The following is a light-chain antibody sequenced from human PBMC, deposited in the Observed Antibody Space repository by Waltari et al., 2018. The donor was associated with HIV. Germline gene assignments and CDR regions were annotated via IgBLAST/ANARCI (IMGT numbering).Light chain of an antibody. J-gene: IGLJ2*01. Sequence: SYVLTQPPSVSVAPGKTARITCGGDSIGSKSVHWYQQKPGQAPVFVIDYTRDRPSGIAGRLSGFTSGNSATRTISRVEAGDEADYYCQVWDSTSDQVVVGGGTKLTVL. CDR1: SIGSKS. CDR3: QVWDSTSDQVV. CDR2: YTR. V-gene: IGLV3-21*04.